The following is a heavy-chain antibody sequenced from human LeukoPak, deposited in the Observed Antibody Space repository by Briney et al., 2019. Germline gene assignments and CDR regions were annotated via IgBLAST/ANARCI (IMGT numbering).Heavy chain of an antibody. CDR1: GGTFSSYA. D-gene: IGHD2-2*01. V-gene: IGHV1-69*13. CDR2: IIPIFGTA. Sequence: ASVKVSCKASGGTFSSYAISWARQAPGQGLEWMGGIIPIFGTANYAQKFQGRVTITADESTSTAYMELSSLRSEDTAVYYCASGSTSLTQYWGQGTLVTVSS. CDR3: ASGSTSLTQY. J-gene: IGHJ4*02.